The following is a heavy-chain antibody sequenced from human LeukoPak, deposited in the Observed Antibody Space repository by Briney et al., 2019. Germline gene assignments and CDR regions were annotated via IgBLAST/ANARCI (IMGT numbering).Heavy chain of an antibody. V-gene: IGHV4-31*03. J-gene: IGHJ4*02. D-gene: IGHD3-9*01. CDR3: ARGVIRYFDWLRSPYFDY. CDR1: GGSISSGGYY. CDR2: IYYSGIT. Sequence: SETLSLTCTVSGGSISSGGYYWSWIRQHPGKGLEWIGYIYYSGITYYNPSLKSRVTISVDTSKNQFSLKLSSVTAADTAVYYCARGVIRYFDWLRSPYFDYWGQGTLVTVSS.